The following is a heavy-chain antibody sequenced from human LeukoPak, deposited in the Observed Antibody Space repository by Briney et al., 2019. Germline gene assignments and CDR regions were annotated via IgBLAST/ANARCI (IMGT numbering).Heavy chain of an antibody. J-gene: IGHJ4*02. Sequence: GGSLRLSCAAPGFTFSSYWMHWVRQAPGKGLVWVSRINSDGSSTNYADSVKGRFTISRDNAKNTLYLQMNSLRADDTAVYYCARAQGGSFDYWGQGTLVTVSS. V-gene: IGHV3-74*01. D-gene: IGHD2-15*01. CDR3: ARAQGGSFDY. CDR2: INSDGSST. CDR1: GFTFSSYW.